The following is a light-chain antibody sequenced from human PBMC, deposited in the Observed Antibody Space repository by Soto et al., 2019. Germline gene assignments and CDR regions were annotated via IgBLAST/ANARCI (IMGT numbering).Light chain of an antibody. J-gene: IGLJ2*01. CDR1: SSNIGAGYD. CDR3: QSYDSSLSGYVV. V-gene: IGLV1-40*01. Sequence: QSVLTQPPSVSGAPGQRVTISCTGSSSNIGAGYDVHWYQHLPGTAPKFLIYGNSNRPSGVPDRFSGSKSGSSASLAITGLQAEDEADYYCQSYDSSLSGYVVFGGGTQLTVL. CDR2: GNS.